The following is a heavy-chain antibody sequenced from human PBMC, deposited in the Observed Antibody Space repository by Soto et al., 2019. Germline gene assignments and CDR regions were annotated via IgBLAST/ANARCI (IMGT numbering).Heavy chain of an antibody. D-gene: IGHD4-17*01. J-gene: IGHJ2*01. CDR3: ARRWGYYGGNSWVDL. V-gene: IGHV3-7*01. CDR1: GFTFSSYW. Sequence: EVQLVESGGGLVQPGGSLRLSCAASGFTFSSYWMSWVRQAPGKGLEWVTNIKQDGSEKYYVDSVKGRFTISRDNAKNSLYPQMNSLRAEDTAVYYCARRWGYYGGNSWVDLWGRGTLVTVSS. CDR2: IKQDGSEK.